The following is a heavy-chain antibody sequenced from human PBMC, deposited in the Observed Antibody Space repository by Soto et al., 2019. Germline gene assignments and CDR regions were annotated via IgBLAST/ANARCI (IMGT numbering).Heavy chain of an antibody. Sequence: GESLKISCQAPGYNFTSYLIGWVRQIPGKCLEWMGIVYPGDSDTRYSPGLQGQVTISADKSSSTAFLQWSSLKASDTAMYYCARSLEWLRYGQFDYWRQGTLVTVSS. D-gene: IGHD5-12*01. V-gene: IGHV5-51*01. CDR3: ARSLEWLRYGQFDY. CDR2: VYPGDSDT. J-gene: IGHJ4*02. CDR1: GYNFTSYL.